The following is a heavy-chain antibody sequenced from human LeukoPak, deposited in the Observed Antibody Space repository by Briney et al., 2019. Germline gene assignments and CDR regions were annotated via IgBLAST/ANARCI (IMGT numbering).Heavy chain of an antibody. D-gene: IGHD3-10*01. Sequence: PGRSLRLSCAASGFTFDDYAMHWVRQAPGKGLEWVSGISWNSGSIGYADSVKGRFTISRDNSKNTLYLQMNSLRAEDTAVYYCAKDLNTLVRGGVDYWGQGTLVTVSS. CDR3: AKDLNTLVRGGVDY. CDR2: ISWNSGSI. J-gene: IGHJ4*02. V-gene: IGHV3-9*01. CDR1: GFTFDDYA.